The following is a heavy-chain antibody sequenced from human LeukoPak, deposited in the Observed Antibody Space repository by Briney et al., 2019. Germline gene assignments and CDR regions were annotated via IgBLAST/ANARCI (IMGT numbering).Heavy chain of an antibody. D-gene: IGHD4-17*01. CDR3: ARPTTVTTISADAFDI. CDR2: ISWNSGSI. V-gene: IGHV3-9*01. Sequence: GGSLRLSCAASGFTFDDYAMHWVRQAPGKGLKWVSGISWNSGSIGYADSVKGRFTISRDNAKNSLYLQMNSLRAEDSSVYCCARPTTVTTISADAFDIWGQGTMVTVSS. J-gene: IGHJ3*02. CDR1: GFTFDDYA.